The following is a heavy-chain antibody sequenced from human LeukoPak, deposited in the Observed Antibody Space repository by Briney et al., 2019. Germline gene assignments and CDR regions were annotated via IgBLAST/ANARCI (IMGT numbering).Heavy chain of an antibody. CDR2: MFYRGST. CDR1: GGSVSSSSYY. J-gene: IGHJ1*01. CDR3: ARRKVAGTYFQH. Sequence: ASETLSLTCTVSGGSVSSSSYYWGWIRQPPGKGLEWIGSMFYRGSTLYNPSLKSRVTISVDTSKDHFSLKLSSVTAADTAVYYCARRKVAGTYFQHWGQGTLVTVSS. D-gene: IGHD2-15*01. V-gene: IGHV4-39*07.